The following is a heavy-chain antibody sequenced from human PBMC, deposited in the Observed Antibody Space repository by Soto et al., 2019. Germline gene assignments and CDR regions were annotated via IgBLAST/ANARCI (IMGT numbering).Heavy chain of an antibody. CDR2: INAGNGNT. J-gene: IGHJ4*02. D-gene: IGHD3-10*01. V-gene: IGHV1-3*01. Sequence: GASVKVSCKASGYTFTSYAMHWVRQAPGQRLEWMGWINAGNGNTKYSQKFQGRVTITRDTSASTAYMELSSLRSEDTAVYYYGPGRGVPSYFDYWGQGTLVTVS. CDR3: GPGRGVPSYFDY. CDR1: GYTFTSYA.